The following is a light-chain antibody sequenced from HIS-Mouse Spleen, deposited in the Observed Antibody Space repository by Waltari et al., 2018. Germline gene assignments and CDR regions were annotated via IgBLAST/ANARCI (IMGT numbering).Light chain of an antibody. J-gene: IGLJ3*02. Sequence: NFMLTQPHSVSESPGKTVTISCTGSSGSIASNYVQWYQQRPGSAPTTVIYEDNQRPPGVPDRFSGSIDSSSHSASLTISGLKTEDEADYYCQSYDSSNWVFGGGTKLTVL. CDR2: EDN. V-gene: IGLV6-57*02. CDR3: QSYDSSNWV. CDR1: SGSIASNY.